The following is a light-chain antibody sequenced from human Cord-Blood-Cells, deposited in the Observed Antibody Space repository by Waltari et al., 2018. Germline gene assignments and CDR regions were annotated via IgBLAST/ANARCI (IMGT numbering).Light chain of an antibody. Sequence: QSALTQPASVSGSPGPSIPLSCTGTSSDVGSYNLVSWYQQHQGKAPKLMIYEGSKRPSGVSNRFSGSKSGNTASLTISGLQAEDEADYYCCSYAGRWVFGGGTKLTVL. J-gene: IGLJ3*02. V-gene: IGLV2-23*01. CDR2: EGS. CDR1: SSDVGSYNL. CDR3: CSYAGRWV.